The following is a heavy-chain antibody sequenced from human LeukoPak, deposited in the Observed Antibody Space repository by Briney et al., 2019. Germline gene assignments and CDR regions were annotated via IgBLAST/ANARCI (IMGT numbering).Heavy chain of an antibody. CDR1: GGTFSSYA. Sequence: GASVKVSCKASGGTFSSYAISWVRQAPGQGLEWMGGIIPIFGTANYAQKFQGRVTITADESTSTAYMELSSLRSEDTAVYYCARGGNGDYVGYYYMDVWGKGTTVTVSS. J-gene: IGHJ6*03. CDR2: IIPIFGTA. CDR3: ARGGNGDYVGYYYMDV. V-gene: IGHV1-69*13. D-gene: IGHD4-17*01.